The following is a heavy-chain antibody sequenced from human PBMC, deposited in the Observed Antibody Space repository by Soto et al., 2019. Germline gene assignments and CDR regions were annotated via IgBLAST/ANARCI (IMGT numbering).Heavy chain of an antibody. D-gene: IGHD6-13*01. J-gene: IGHJ4*02. Sequence: QVQLVESGGGVVQPGRSLRLSCAASGFTFSSYGMHWVRQAPGKGLEWVAVISYDGSNKYYADSVKGRFTISRDNSKNTLYLQMNSLRAEDTAVYYCAKTRAAAGRGEFDYWGQGTLVIVSS. CDR2: ISYDGSNK. CDR3: AKTRAAAGRGEFDY. V-gene: IGHV3-30*18. CDR1: GFTFSSYG.